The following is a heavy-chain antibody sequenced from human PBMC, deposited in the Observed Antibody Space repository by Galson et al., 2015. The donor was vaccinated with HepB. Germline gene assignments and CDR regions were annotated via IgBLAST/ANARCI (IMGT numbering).Heavy chain of an antibody. Sequence: SLRLSCAASGFTFSSYSMNWVRQAPGKGLEWVSSISSSSSYIYYADSVKGRFTISRDNAKNSLYLQMNSLRAEDTAVYYCARGLSYNWNSSPYFDYWGQGTLVTVSS. J-gene: IGHJ4*02. CDR1: GFTFSSYS. CDR2: ISSSSSYI. V-gene: IGHV3-21*01. CDR3: ARGLSYNWNSSPYFDY. D-gene: IGHD1-7*01.